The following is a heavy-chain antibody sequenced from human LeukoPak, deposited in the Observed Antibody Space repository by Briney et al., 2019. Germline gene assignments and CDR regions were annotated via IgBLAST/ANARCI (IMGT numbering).Heavy chain of an antibody. Sequence: GASLRLSCAASGFTFSNAWMTWVRQAPGKGLEWVGRIKSNTDGRTTDYAAAVKGRFTISRDDSKHTLYLQMNSLKTEDTAVYYCTTAPAQVDYWGQGTLVTVSS. J-gene: IGHJ4*02. V-gene: IGHV3-15*01. CDR3: TTAPAQVDY. CDR2: IKSNTDGRTT. CDR1: GFTFSNAW.